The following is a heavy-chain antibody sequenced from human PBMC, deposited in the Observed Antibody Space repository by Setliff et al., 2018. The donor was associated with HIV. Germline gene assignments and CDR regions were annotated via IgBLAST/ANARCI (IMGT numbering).Heavy chain of an antibody. CDR2: INYSGGT. CDR3: ARGRGWYGY. V-gene: IGHV4-34*01. Sequence: PSETLSLTCAVDGGSFSAYYWSWIRQPPGKGLEWIGEINYSGGTNYIPSLKSRVTISVDTSKNQFSLKLSSVSAADTAVYYCARGRGWYGYWGQGTVVTVSS. CDR1: GGSFSAYY. D-gene: IGHD6-19*01. J-gene: IGHJ4*02.